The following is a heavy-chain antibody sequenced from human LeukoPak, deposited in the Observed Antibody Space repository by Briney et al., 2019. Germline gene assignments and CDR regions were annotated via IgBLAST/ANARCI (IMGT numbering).Heavy chain of an antibody. CDR2: INPSGGST. J-gene: IGHJ4*02. Sequence: GASVKVSCKASGYTFTSYYMHWVRQAPGQGLEWMGIINPSGGSTTYAQKFQGRVTMTREMSTSTVYMELSSLRSEDTAVYYCARSSLLWTFYYFDYWGQGTLVTVSS. CDR1: GYTFTSYY. V-gene: IGHV1-46*01. D-gene: IGHD3-10*01. CDR3: ARSSLLWTFYYFDY.